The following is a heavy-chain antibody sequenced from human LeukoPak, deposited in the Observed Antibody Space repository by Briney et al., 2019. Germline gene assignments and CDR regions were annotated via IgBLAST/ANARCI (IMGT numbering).Heavy chain of an antibody. Sequence: GGSLRLSCAASGFTFSSYGMHWVRQAPGKGLEWVAVISYDGSNKYYADSVKGRFTISRDNSKNTLYLQMNSLRAEDTAVYYCAKAGDSGYSYGYFDYWGQGTLVTVSS. CDR2: ISYDGSNK. V-gene: IGHV3-30*18. CDR3: AKAGDSGYSYGYFDY. D-gene: IGHD5-18*01. CDR1: GFTFSSYG. J-gene: IGHJ4*02.